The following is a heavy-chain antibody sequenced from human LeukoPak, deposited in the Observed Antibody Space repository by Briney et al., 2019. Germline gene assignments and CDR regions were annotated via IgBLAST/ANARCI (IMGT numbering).Heavy chain of an antibody. Sequence: PGGSLRLSCAASGFTFSSYAMSWVRQAPGKGLEWVSAISGSGGSTYYADSVKGRFAISRDNSKNTLYLQMNSLRAEDTAVYYCAKRKYSSGWYFDYWGQGTLVTVSS. CDR1: GFTFSSYA. CDR3: AKRKYSSGWYFDY. V-gene: IGHV3-23*01. D-gene: IGHD6-19*01. CDR2: ISGSGGST. J-gene: IGHJ4*02.